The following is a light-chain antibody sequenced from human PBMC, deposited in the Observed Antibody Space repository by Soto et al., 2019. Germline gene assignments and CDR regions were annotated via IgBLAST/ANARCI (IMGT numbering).Light chain of an antibody. Sequence: RVTITCRASQSISNSLAWYQQKPGKAPKLLICDASTLESGVPSRFSGSGSGTEFTLSVSSLQPDDFATYYCQQYNTYVWTFGQGTKVDIK. J-gene: IGKJ1*01. V-gene: IGKV1-5*01. CDR3: QQYNTYVWT. CDR1: QSISNS. CDR2: DAS.